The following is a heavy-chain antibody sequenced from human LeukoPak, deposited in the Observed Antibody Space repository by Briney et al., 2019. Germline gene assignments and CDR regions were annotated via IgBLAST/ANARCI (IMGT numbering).Heavy chain of an antibody. CDR1: GFTFSSYA. CDR3: ARALGLSAMDV. Sequence: GGSMRLSCAASGFTFSSYAMHWVRQAPGKGLEWVAVISYDGSNKYYADSVKGRFTISRDNSKNTLYLQMNNLRAEDTAVYYCARALGLSAMDVWGKGTTVTVSS. V-gene: IGHV3-30-3*01. J-gene: IGHJ6*04. CDR2: ISYDGSNK. D-gene: IGHD2/OR15-2a*01.